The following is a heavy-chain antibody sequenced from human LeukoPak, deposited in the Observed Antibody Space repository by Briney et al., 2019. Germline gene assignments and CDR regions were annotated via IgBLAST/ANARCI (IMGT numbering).Heavy chain of an antibody. CDR2: IWYDGSNK. CDR1: GFTFSTYG. CDR3: ARDPATVTSYFDY. Sequence: GGSLRLSCAASGFTFSTYGMHWVRQAPGKGLEWVAVIWYDGSNKYYAGSVKGRFTISRDNSKNTLYLQMNSLRAEDTAVYYCARDPATVTSYFDYWGQGTLVTVSS. J-gene: IGHJ4*02. V-gene: IGHV3-33*01. D-gene: IGHD4-17*01.